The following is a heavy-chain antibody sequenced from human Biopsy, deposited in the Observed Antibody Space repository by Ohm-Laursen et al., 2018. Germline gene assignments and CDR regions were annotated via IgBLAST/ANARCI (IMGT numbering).Heavy chain of an antibody. CDR3: ARLTGDPSY. Sequence: SETLSLTCTVSGGSIKSYYWNWIRQSPGKGLEWIGFIYSTGHTNYNPSLKSRATISVDTSKNQFSLKVISVTAADTAVYYCARLTGDPSYWGQGILVTVSS. V-gene: IGHV4-59*01. CDR1: GGSIKSYY. D-gene: IGHD7-27*01. J-gene: IGHJ4*02. CDR2: IYSTGHT.